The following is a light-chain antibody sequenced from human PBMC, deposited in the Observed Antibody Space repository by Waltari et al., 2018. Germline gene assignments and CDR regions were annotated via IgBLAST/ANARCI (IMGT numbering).Light chain of an antibody. V-gene: IGLV3-25*03. CDR2: KDT. CDR3: QSADSTTFPV. Sequence: SYPVTQPPSVTVSPGQTARIPCSGAALPHHYAYWYQQKPGQDPILLIYKDTERPSGIPERFSGSTSGTTVTLTISGVQAEDEADYYCQSADSTTFPVFGSGTMLTVL. J-gene: IGLJ1*01. CDR1: ALPHHY.